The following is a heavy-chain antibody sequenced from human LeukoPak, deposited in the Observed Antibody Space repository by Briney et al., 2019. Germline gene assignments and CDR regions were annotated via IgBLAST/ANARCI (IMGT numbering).Heavy chain of an antibody. CDR2: IYHSGST. J-gene: IGHJ3*02. CDR3: ARDVTGYSPRGAFDI. CDR1: GGSISSGGYS. Sequence: SETLSLTCAVSGGSISSGGYSWSWIRQPPGKGLEWIGYIYHSGSTYYNPSLKSRVTISVDRSKNQFSLKLSSVTAADTAVYYCARDVTGYSPRGAFDIWGQGTMVTVSS. V-gene: IGHV4-30-2*01. D-gene: IGHD5-18*01.